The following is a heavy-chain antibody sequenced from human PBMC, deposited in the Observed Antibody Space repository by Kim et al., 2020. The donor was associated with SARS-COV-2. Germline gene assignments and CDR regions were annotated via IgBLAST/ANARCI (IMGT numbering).Heavy chain of an antibody. V-gene: IGHV3-23*01. D-gene: IGHD3-22*01. Sequence: KGRFTISRDNSKNTLYLQMNSLRAEDTAVYYCAKGAYDSSGYYYYYYMDVWGKGTTVTVSS. J-gene: IGHJ6*03. CDR3: AKGAYDSSGYYYYYYMDV.